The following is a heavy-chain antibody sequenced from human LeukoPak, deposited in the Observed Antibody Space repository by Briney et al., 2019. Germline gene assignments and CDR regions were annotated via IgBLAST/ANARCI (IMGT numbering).Heavy chain of an antibody. D-gene: IGHD3-22*01. J-gene: IGHJ5*02. Sequence: ESGPTLLHPTPTLTLTRTFSGFSLSTSGVGVGWIRQPPGKALEWLTLIYWNDDKRYSPTLKSRLTITKDTSKNQVVLTMTNMDPVDTATYYCAHTPPQSRDSSGYYRHWFDPWGQGTLVTVSS. CDR2: IYWNDDK. CDR3: AHTPPQSRDSSGYYRHWFDP. CDR1: GFSLSTSGVG. V-gene: IGHV2-5*01.